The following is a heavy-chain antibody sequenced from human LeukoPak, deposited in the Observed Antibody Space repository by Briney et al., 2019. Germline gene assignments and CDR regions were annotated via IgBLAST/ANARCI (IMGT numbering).Heavy chain of an antibody. V-gene: IGHV3-30*18. Sequence: GGSLRLSCAASGFTFSSYGMHWVRQAPGKGLEWVAVISYDGSNKYYADSVKGRFTVSRDNSKNTLYLQMNSLRAEDTAVYYCAKDSSRSMDYWGQGTLVTVSS. D-gene: IGHD6-6*01. J-gene: IGHJ4*02. CDR1: GFTFSSYG. CDR2: ISYDGSNK. CDR3: AKDSSRSMDY.